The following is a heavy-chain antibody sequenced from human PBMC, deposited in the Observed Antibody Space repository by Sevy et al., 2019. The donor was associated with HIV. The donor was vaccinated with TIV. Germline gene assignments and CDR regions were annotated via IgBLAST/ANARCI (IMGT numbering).Heavy chain of an antibody. V-gene: IGHV3-23*01. Sequence: GGSLRLSCAASGFTFSSYAMSWVRQAPGKGLEWVSAISGSGGSTDYADSVKGRFTISRDNSKNTLYLQMNSLRAEDTAVYYCAKAPLAYCGGDCYSDYWGQGTLVTVSS. J-gene: IGHJ4*02. CDR3: AKAPLAYCGGDCYSDY. CDR1: GFTFSSYA. CDR2: ISGSGGST. D-gene: IGHD2-21*02.